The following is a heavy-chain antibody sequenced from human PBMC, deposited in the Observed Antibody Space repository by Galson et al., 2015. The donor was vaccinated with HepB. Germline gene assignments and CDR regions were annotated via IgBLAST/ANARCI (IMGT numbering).Heavy chain of an antibody. CDR3: AKVGSSNSWYGYFYGMDV. D-gene: IGHD6-13*01. Sequence: SLRLSCAASGFTFSNYAMSWVRQASGKGLEWVSAISGSGGSTYYADSVKGRFTISRDNSKNTLYLQMNSLRAEDTAVYYCAKVGSSNSWYGYFYGMDVWGKGTTVTVSS. CDR1: GFTFSNYA. CDR2: ISGSGGST. V-gene: IGHV3-23*01. J-gene: IGHJ6*04.